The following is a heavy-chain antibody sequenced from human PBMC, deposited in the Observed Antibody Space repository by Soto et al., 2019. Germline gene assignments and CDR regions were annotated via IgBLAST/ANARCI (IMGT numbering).Heavy chain of an antibody. D-gene: IGHD6-19*01. CDR1: GFTLSTYG. CDR2: LWYDGSDK. J-gene: IGHJ4*02. V-gene: IGHV3-33*01. Sequence: QVQLVESGGGVVQPGRSLRLSCTVSGFTLSTYGMHWVRQAPGKGLEWVAMLWYDGSDKNYGDSVKGRFTISGDDATNTLYLELESLRAEDTAVYYCARDPGGSGWALDFWGQGTLVTVSS. CDR3: ARDPGGSGWALDF.